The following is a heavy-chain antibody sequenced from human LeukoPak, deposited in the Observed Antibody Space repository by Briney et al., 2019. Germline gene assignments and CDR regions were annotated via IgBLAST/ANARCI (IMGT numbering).Heavy chain of an antibody. D-gene: IGHD4-17*01. CDR3: ARDHGYGDYGSYYYMDV. J-gene: IGHJ6*03. Sequence: GGSLRLSCAASGFTFSDYWMHWVRQAPGKGLVWVSRIKTDGSDTSYADSVKGRFTISRDNSKNTLYLQMNSLRAEDTAVYYCARDHGYGDYGSYYYMDVWGKGTTVTVSS. V-gene: IGHV3-74*01. CDR1: GFTFSDYW. CDR2: IKTDGSDT.